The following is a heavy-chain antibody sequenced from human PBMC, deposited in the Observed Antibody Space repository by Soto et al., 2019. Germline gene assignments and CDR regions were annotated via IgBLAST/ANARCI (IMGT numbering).Heavy chain of an antibody. Sequence: QVQLVESGGGVVQPGRSLRLSCAASGFTFSSYAMHWVRQAPGKGLEWVAVISYDGSNKYYADSVKGRFTISRDNSKNTLYLQMNSLRAEDTAVYYCAREGIAAAGPTRYYYYGMDVWGQGTTVTVSS. CDR1: GFTFSSYA. CDR3: AREGIAAAGPTRYYYYGMDV. J-gene: IGHJ6*02. D-gene: IGHD6-13*01. V-gene: IGHV3-30-3*01. CDR2: ISYDGSNK.